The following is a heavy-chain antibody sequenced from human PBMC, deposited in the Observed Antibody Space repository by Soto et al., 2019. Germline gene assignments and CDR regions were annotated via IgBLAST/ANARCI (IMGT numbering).Heavy chain of an antibody. J-gene: IGHJ6*04. V-gene: IGHV1-69*02. CDR3: AKPFDMNVVALDV. CDR1: GGTFSSYT. Sequence: ASVKVSCKASGGTFSSYTISWVRQAPGQGLEWMGRIIPILGIANYAQKFQGRVTITADKSTSTAYMELSSLRSEDTAVYYCAKPFDMNVVALDVWRKGTTVTVSS. D-gene: IGHD2-15*01. CDR2: IIPILGIA.